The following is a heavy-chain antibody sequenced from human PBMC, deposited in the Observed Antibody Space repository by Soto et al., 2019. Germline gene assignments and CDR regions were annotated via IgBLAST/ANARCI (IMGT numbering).Heavy chain of an antibody. V-gene: IGHV1-18*01. D-gene: IGHD4-17*01. J-gene: IGHJ4*02. CDR2: ISAYNGNT. Sequence: ASVKVSCKASGYTFTSYGISWVRQAPGQGLEWMGWISAYNGNTNYAQKLQGRVTMTTDTSTSTAYMELRSLRSDDTAVYYCARVRSPYHDYGDYGGVDYWGQGTLVTVSS. CDR1: GYTFTSYG. CDR3: ARVRSPYHDYGDYGGVDY.